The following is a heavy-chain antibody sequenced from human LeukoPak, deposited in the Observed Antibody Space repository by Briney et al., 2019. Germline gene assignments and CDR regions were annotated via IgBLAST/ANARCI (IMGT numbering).Heavy chain of an antibody. V-gene: IGHV3-21*01. Sequence: GGSLRLSCAVSGFTFSSYSMNWVRQAPGKGLEWVSSISSISSHIYYADSVKGRFTISRDNAKNSLYLQMNSLRAEDTAVYYCARIVAVARFDPWGQGTLVTVSS. D-gene: IGHD6-19*01. J-gene: IGHJ5*02. CDR1: GFTFSSYS. CDR3: ARIVAVARFDP. CDR2: ISSISSHI.